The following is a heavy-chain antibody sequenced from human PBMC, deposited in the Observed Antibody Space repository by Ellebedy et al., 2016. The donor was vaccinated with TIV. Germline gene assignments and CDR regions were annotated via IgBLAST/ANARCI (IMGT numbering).Heavy chain of an antibody. CDR3: AKGLWVAAMVPVD. D-gene: IGHD5-18*01. J-gene: IGHJ4*02. CDR1: GFTFANYA. V-gene: IGHV3-23*01. Sequence: GGSLRLSXAASGFTFANYAMSWVRQAPGKGLEWVSGIGASGGSTYYADSVKGRFTISRDNSKNMLYLRMDSLRAEDTAVYYCAKGLWVAAMVPVDWGQGTLVTVSS. CDR2: IGASGGST.